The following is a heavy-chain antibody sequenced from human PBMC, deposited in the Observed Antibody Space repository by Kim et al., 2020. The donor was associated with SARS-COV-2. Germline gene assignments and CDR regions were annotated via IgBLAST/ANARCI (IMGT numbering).Heavy chain of an antibody. CDR3: AKGGYGSGTDWFDP. Sequence: MKGRFTISRDNSKNTLYMQMNSLRAEDTAVYYCAKGGYGSGTDWFDPWGQGTLVTVSS. V-gene: IGHV3-23*01. J-gene: IGHJ5*02. D-gene: IGHD3-10*01.